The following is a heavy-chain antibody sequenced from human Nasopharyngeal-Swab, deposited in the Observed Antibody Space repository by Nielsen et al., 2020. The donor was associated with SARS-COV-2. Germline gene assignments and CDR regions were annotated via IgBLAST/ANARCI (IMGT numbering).Heavy chain of an antibody. V-gene: IGHV4-34*01. Sequence: SETLSLTCAVYGGSFSGYYWSWIRQPPRKGLEWIGEINHSGSTNYNPSLKSRVTISVDTSKNQFSLKLSSVTAADTAVYYCARPQYSSSWRRDWFDPWGQGTLVTVSS. CDR1: GGSFSGYY. J-gene: IGHJ5*02. CDR3: ARPQYSSSWRRDWFDP. D-gene: IGHD6-13*01. CDR2: INHSGST.